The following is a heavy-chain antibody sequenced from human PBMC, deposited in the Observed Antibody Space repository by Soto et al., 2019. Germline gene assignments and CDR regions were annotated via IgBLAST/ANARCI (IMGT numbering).Heavy chain of an antibody. CDR2: ISYDGSNK. V-gene: IGHV3-30-3*01. J-gene: IGHJ4*02. CDR1: GFTFSSYA. CDR3: ARLWSGYYTVDY. D-gene: IGHD3-3*01. Sequence: QVQLVESGGGVVQPGRSLRLSCAASGFTFSSYAMHWVRQAPGKGLEWVAVISYDGSNKYYADSVKGRFTISRDNSKSTLYLQMNSLRAEDTAVYYCARLWSGYYTVDYWGQGTLVTVSS.